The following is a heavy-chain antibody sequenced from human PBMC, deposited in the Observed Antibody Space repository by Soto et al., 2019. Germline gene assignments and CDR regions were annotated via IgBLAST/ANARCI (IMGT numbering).Heavy chain of an antibody. CDR1: GISFSGHH. J-gene: IGHJ4*02. CDR3: ARRYGSCFDY. V-gene: IGHV4-59*08. Sequence: SETLSLTCNVSGISFSGHHWSWIRQAPGKGLEWVGYVFSNWSTTYNPSLESRVTMSLDTSKTQFSLKLTSVTAADTAVYYCARRYGSCFDYWGQGTLVTVSS. D-gene: IGHD5-18*01. CDR2: VFSNWST.